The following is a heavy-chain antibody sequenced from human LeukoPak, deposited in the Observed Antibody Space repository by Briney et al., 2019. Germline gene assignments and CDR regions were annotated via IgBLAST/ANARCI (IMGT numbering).Heavy chain of an antibody. J-gene: IGHJ3*02. Sequence: SETLSLTCSVSGASVSSGSYYWSWIRQPPAKELEWIGYKYYSGSTNYNPSLKSRVTISVDTSKKQFSLELSSVTAADTAVYYCARETKYCSGGSCYSDGLDIWGQGTMVTVSS. CDR3: ARETKYCSGGSCYSDGLDI. CDR1: GASVSSGSYY. D-gene: IGHD2-15*01. V-gene: IGHV4-61*01. CDR2: KYYSGST.